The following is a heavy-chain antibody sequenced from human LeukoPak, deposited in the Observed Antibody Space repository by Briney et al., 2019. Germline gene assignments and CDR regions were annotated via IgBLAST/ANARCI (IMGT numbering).Heavy chain of an antibody. CDR1: GGSFSGYY. CDR2: INHSGST. Sequence: PSETLSLTCAVYGGSFSGYYWSWIRRPPGKGLEWIGEINHSGSTNYNPSLKSRVTISVDTSKNQFSLKLSSVTAADTAVYYCARIAAASEGFDYWGQGTLVTVSS. V-gene: IGHV4-34*01. CDR3: ARIAAASEGFDY. J-gene: IGHJ4*02. D-gene: IGHD6-13*01.